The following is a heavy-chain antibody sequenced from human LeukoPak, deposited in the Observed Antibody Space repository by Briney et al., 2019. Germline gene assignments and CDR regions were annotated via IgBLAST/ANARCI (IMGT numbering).Heavy chain of an antibody. CDR3: ARGPLVGARRGAFDI. Sequence: AGGSLRLSCAASGFTFSSYDMHWVRQATGKGLEWVSAIGTAGDTYYPGSVKGRFTISRENAKNSLYLQMNSLRAGDTAVYYCARGPLVGARRGAFDIWAQGTMVTVSS. CDR1: GFTFSSYD. D-gene: IGHD1-26*01. CDR2: IGTAGDT. V-gene: IGHV3-13*01. J-gene: IGHJ3*02.